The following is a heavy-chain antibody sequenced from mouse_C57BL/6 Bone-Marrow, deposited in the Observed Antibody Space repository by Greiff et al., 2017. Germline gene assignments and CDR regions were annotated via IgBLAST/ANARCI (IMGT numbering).Heavy chain of an antibody. D-gene: IGHD3-2*02. V-gene: IGHV1-69*01. CDR3: ARRGQLRLRDYAMDY. J-gene: IGHJ4*01. CDR1: GYTFTSYW. Sequence: VKLQQPGAELVMPGASVKLSCKASGYTFTSYWMHWVKQRPGQGLEWIGEIDPSDSYTNYNQKFKGKSTLTVDKSSSTAYMQLSSLTSEDSAVYYCARRGQLRLRDYAMDYWGQGTSVTVSS. CDR2: IDPSDSYT.